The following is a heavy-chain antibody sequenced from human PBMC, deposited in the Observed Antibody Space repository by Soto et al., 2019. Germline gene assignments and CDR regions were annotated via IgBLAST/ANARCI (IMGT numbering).Heavy chain of an antibody. J-gene: IGHJ6*03. CDR2: IYSGGST. D-gene: IGHD2-15*01. Sequence: EVQLVESGGGLVQPGGSLRLSCAASGFTVSSNYMSWVRQAPGKGLEWVSVIYSGGSTYYADSVKGRFTISRHNSKNTLYLQMNSLRAEDTAVYYCAREQVVARPYYYYYMDVWGKGTTVTVSS. CDR1: GFTVSSNY. V-gene: IGHV3-53*04. CDR3: AREQVVARPYYYYYMDV.